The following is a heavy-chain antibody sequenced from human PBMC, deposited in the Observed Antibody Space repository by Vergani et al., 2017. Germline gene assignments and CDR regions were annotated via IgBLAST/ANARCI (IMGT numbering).Heavy chain of an antibody. CDR3: AKDLKRKAAAGIDY. V-gene: IGHV3-30*18. CDR1: GFTFSSYS. J-gene: IGHJ4*02. Sequence: VQLVVSGGGLVKPGGSLRLSCAASGFTFSSYSMNWVRQAPGKGREWVAVISYDVSNNYYADSVKGRFTISRDDSKNTLYLQMKSLRADETAVYYCAKDLKRKAAAGIDYWGQGTLVTVSA. CDR2: ISYDVSNN. D-gene: IGHD6-13*01.